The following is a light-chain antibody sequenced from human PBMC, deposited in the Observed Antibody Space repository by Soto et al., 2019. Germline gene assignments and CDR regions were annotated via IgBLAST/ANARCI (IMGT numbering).Light chain of an antibody. CDR3: QQRSNWFLT. V-gene: IGKV3-11*01. CDR2: DAS. Sequence: EIVMTQSPATLSVSPGERATLSCRASQSVITNLAWYQQKSGQAPRLLIYDASNRATGIPARFSGSGSGTDFTLTISSLEPEDFAVYYCQQRSNWFLTFGGGTKVDIK. J-gene: IGKJ4*01. CDR1: QSVITN.